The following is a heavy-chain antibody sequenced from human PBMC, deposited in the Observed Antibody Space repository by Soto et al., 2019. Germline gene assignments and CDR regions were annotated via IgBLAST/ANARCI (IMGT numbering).Heavy chain of an antibody. CDR1: GFTFSSYS. J-gene: IGHJ6*02. CDR3: AREGVQHGSGPYYYYGMDV. D-gene: IGHD3-10*01. CDR2: ISSSSSYI. V-gene: IGHV3-21*01. Sequence: EVPLVESGGGLVQPGGSLRLSCAASGFTFSSYSMNWVRQAPGKGLEWVSSISSSSSYIYYADSVKGRFTISRDNAKNSLCLQMNSLRAEDTAVYYCAREGVQHGSGPYYYYGMDVWGQGTTVTVSS.